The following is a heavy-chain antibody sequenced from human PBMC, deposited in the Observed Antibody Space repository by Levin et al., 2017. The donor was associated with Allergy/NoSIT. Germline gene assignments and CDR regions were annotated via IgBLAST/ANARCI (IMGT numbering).Heavy chain of an antibody. CDR3: ALSVDCTAWLNLLY. V-gene: IGHV2-70*11. J-gene: IGHJ4*02. D-gene: IGHD2-21*01. CDR1: GFSDTTSGMS. CDR2: IYWDDEK. Sequence: SGPTLVKPTQTLTLTCTFSGFSDTTSGMSVSWIRPPPGKALEWLARIYWDDEKYYSTSLKTRLTISKDTSKNQVVLTMTDMDPADTATYYCALSVDCTAWLNLLYWGQGALVTVSS.